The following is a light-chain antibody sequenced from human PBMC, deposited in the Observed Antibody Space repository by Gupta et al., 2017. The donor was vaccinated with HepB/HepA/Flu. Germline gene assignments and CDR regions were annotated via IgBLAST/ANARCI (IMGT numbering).Light chain of an antibody. Sequence: QSALTQPASVSGSPGQSITISCTGTSSDVSWYQQHPGKAPKLMIYAVTLRPPRVSHRFSGSKSGDTASLTISELQTEDEAYYYCNSFTSSSTLAVFGGGTKMTVL. CDR3: NSFTSSSTLAV. CDR2: AVT. CDR1: SSDV. J-gene: IGLJ2*01. V-gene: IGLV2-14*03.